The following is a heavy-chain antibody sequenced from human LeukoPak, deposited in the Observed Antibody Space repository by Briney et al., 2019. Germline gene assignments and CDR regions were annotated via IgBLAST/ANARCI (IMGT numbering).Heavy chain of an antibody. Sequence: ASVKVSCKASGGTFSSYAISWVRQAPGQGLEWMGWINTNTGNPTYAQGFTGRFVFSLDTSVSTAYLQISGLKAEDTAVYYCARDLSGSGYEFGYWGQGTLVTVSS. CDR3: ARDLSGSGYEFGY. D-gene: IGHD5-12*01. V-gene: IGHV7-4-1*02. J-gene: IGHJ4*02. CDR1: GGTFSSYA. CDR2: INTNTGNP.